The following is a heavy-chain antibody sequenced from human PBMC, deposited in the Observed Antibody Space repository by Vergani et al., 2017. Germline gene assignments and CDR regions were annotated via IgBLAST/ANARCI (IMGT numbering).Heavy chain of an antibody. V-gene: IGHV3-30*01. CDR1: GFTFSSYA. CDR3: ARDEGRWFGDQTIDY. J-gene: IGHJ4*02. Sequence: QVQLVESGGGVVQPGRSLRLSCAASGFTFSSYAMHWVRQAPGKGLEWVAVISYDGSNKYYADSVTGRFTISRDNSTNTLYLQLNSLRAEDTAVYYCARDEGRWFGDQTIDYWGQGTPVTVSS. D-gene: IGHD3-10*01. CDR2: ISYDGSNK.